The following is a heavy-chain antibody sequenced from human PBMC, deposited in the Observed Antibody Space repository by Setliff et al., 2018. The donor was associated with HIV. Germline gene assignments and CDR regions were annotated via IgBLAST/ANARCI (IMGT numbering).Heavy chain of an antibody. V-gene: IGHV4-59*08. CDR2: ISSSGST. CDR3: ARAPPGIQNDAFDV. Sequence: PSETLSLTCTVSGASTSNDYWNWIRQSPGKGLGWIGYISSSGSTNSNPSLKSRVTISVDMSNTQIFLSLTSVTAADTAVYYCARAPPGIQNDAFDVWGQGTMVTVSS. J-gene: IGHJ3*01. CDR1: GASTSNDY.